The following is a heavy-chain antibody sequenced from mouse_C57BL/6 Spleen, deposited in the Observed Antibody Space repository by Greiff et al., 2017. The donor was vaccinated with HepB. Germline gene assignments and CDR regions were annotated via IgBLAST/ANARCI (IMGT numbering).Heavy chain of an antibody. Sequence: VQLQQSGPELVKPGASVKISCKASGYSFTGYYMNWVKQSPEKSLEWIGEINPSTGDTTYNQKFKAKATLTVDKSSSTAYMKLKSLTSEDSAVYDCARGGCDGSTVYFDVWGTGTTVTVSS. CDR3: ARGGCDGSTVYFDV. D-gene: IGHD1-1*01. CDR2: INPSTGDT. CDR1: GYSFTGYY. V-gene: IGHV1-42*01. J-gene: IGHJ1*03.